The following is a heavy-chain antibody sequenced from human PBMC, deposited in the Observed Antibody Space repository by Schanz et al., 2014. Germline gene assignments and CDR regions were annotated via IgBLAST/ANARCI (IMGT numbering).Heavy chain of an antibody. Sequence: QVQLQESGPGLVKPSQTLSLTCTVSGGSIRSGTYYWSWIRQPAGKALEWVGRVFPNGITNYNPSLESRVTISVDTSKSQFSLKLSSVTAADTAVYYCTRGGYGSGSYREFDFWGQGTLVTVSA. CDR2: VFPNGIT. V-gene: IGHV4-61*02. CDR1: GGSIRSGTYY. J-gene: IGHJ4*02. D-gene: IGHD3-10*01. CDR3: TRGGYGSGSYREFDF.